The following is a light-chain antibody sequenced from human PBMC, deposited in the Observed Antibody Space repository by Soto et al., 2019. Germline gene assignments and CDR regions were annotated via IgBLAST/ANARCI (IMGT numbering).Light chain of an antibody. V-gene: IGKV3-20*01. CDR1: QSVSSSY. Sequence: ETVLTQSPGTLSWSPGERATVSCWASQSVSSSYLTWDHPKPGQAPRLPIYSASSRATGIPDRFSGSGSGTDFTITINRLEPEHFAVYYCQQYGGSPTFGQGTKVEFK. CDR3: QQYGGSPT. CDR2: SAS. J-gene: IGKJ1*01.